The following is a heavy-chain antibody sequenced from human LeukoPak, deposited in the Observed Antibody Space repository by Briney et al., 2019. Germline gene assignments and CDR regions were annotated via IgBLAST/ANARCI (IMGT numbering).Heavy chain of an antibody. V-gene: IGHV1-2*02. CDR3: AREGVYGNWFDP. Sequence: ASVKVSCKASGYTFTGYYMHWVRQAPGQGLEWMGWINPNSGGTNYAQKFQGRVTMTRDTSISTAYMELSRPRSDDTAVYYCAREGVYGNWFDPWGQGTLVTVSS. D-gene: IGHD2-8*01. J-gene: IGHJ5*02. CDR2: INPNSGGT. CDR1: GYTFTGYY.